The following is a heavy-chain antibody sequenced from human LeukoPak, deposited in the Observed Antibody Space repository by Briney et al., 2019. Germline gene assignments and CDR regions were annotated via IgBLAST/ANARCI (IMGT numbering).Heavy chain of an antibody. J-gene: IGHJ4*02. CDR3: ARGASVVTPIDY. CDR1: GFTFTSYY. Sequence: ASVKVSCKASGFTFTSYYMHWVRQAPGQGXXXXXIINPSGGSTSYAQKFQGRVTMTRDTSTSTVYMELSSLRSEDTAVYYCARGASVVTPIDYWGQGTLVTVSS. V-gene: IGHV1-46*01. CDR2: INPSGGST. D-gene: IGHD4-23*01.